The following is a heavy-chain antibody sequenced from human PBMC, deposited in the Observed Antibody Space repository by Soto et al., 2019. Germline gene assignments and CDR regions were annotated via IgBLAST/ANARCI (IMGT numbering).Heavy chain of an antibody. CDR2: VSYDGSNK. CDR1: GFTFNNYA. D-gene: IGHD4-17*01. V-gene: IGHV3-30-3*01. J-gene: IGHJ4*02. CDR3: ARTVTTVTTPYYFDY. Sequence: QVQLVESGGGVVQPGRSLRLSCAASGFTFNNYAMHWVRQAPGKGLEWVAVVSYDGSNKYYADSVKGRFTISRDNSKDTLDRQMNSLRAEDTAVFYCARTVTTVTTPYYFDYWGQGTLVTVSS.